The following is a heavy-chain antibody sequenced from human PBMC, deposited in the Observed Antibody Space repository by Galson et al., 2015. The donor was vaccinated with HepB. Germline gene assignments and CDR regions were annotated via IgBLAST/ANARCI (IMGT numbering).Heavy chain of an antibody. Sequence: SVKVSCKASGGTFSSYAISWVRQAPGQGLEWVGGITPIFGIANYAQKLQGRVTITADKSTGTAYMELSSLRSEDTAVYYCARSNGYNSDAFDIWGQGTMVTVSS. D-gene: IGHD5-24*01. J-gene: IGHJ3*02. CDR2: ITPIFGIA. CDR1: GGTFSSYA. V-gene: IGHV1-69*10. CDR3: ARSNGYNSDAFDI.